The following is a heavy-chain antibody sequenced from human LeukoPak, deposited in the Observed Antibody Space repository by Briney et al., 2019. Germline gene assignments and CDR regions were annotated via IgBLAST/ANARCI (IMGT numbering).Heavy chain of an antibody. CDR1: GGSISSYY. CDR3: ARHLGDYYDSSGYSIVSYYGMDV. D-gene: IGHD3-22*01. CDR2: IYYSGST. V-gene: IGHV4-59*08. Sequence: KSSETLSLTCTVSGGSISSYYWSWIRQPPGKGLEWIGYIYYSGSTNYNPSLKSRVTISVDTSKNQFSLKLSSVTAADTAVYYCARHLGDYYDSSGYSIVSYYGMDVWGQGTTVTVSS. J-gene: IGHJ6*02.